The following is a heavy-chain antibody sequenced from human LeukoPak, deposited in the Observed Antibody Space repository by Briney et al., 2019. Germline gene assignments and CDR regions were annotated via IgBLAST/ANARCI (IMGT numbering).Heavy chain of an antibody. CDR1: GFSFSSYS. CDR2: INQDGSEE. D-gene: IGHD6-13*01. V-gene: IGHV3-7*05. CDR3: ARAAAAAFDY. Sequence: PGGSLRLSCAASGFSFSSYSMTWVRQAPGKGLEWVANINQDGSEEYYVDSVKGRFTISRDNPKNSLYLQMNSLRAEDTAVYYCARAAAAAFDYWGQGTLVTVSS. J-gene: IGHJ4*02.